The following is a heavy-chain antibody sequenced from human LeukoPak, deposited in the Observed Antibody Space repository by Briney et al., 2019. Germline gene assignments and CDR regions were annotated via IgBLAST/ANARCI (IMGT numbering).Heavy chain of an antibody. Sequence: PGGSLRLSCAASGYTFSSYSMNWVRQAPGKGLEWVSSISSSSSYIYYADSVKGRFTISRVNAKNSLYLQMNSLRAEDTAVYYCARDMLRYLDWLSNQPDYWGQGTLVTVSS. V-gene: IGHV3-21*01. CDR1: GYTFSSYS. J-gene: IGHJ4*02. CDR3: ARDMLRYLDWLSNQPDY. D-gene: IGHD3-9*01. CDR2: ISSSSSYI.